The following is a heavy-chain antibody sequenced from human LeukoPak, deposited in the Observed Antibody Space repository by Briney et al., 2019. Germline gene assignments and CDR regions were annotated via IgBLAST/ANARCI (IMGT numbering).Heavy chain of an antibody. CDR3: ARHMAGYSGSWYVFDY. J-gene: IGHJ4*02. D-gene: IGHD6-13*01. CDR2: IYYSGST. Sequence: TSETLSLTCTVSGGSISSYYWSWIRQPPGKGLEWIGYIYYSGSTNYNPSLKSRVTISVDTSENQFSLKLSSVTAADTAVYYCARHMAGYSGSWYVFDYWGQGTLVTVSS. CDR1: GGSISSYY. V-gene: IGHV4-59*08.